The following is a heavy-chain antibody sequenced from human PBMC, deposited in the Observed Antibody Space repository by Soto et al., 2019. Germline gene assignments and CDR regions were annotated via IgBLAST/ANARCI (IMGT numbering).Heavy chain of an antibody. V-gene: IGHV1-18*01. Sequence: ASVKVSCKASGYTFTSYGISSVRQAPGQGLEWMGWISAYNGNTNYAQKFQGRVTITADESTSTAYMELSSLRSEDTAVYYCARDRTGYCSGGSCYGYYYYYGMDVWGQGTTVTVS. CDR3: ARDRTGYCSGGSCYGYYYYYGMDV. J-gene: IGHJ6*02. D-gene: IGHD2-15*01. CDR2: ISAYNGNT. CDR1: GYTFTSYG.